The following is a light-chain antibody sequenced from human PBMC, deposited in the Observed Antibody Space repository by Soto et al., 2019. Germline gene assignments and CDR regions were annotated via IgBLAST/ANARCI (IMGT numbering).Light chain of an antibody. Sequence: QSALTQPRSVSGAPGQSVTISCTGTTSDVGAYNYVSWYRQHPGEAPNLMIYDVNKRPSGVPDRFSGSKSGNMASLTISGLQAEDEADYYCCSYAAKFTFYVFGTGTKLTVL. V-gene: IGLV2-11*01. CDR3: CSYAAKFTFYV. CDR1: TSDVGAYNY. CDR2: DVN. J-gene: IGLJ1*01.